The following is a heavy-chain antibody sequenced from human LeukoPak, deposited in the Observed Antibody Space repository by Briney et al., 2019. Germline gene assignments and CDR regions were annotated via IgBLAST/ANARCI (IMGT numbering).Heavy chain of an antibody. CDR3: ARGAYGSGWEAFDI. CDR1: GYTFTGYY. CDR2: INPNSGGT. D-gene: IGHD3-10*01. J-gene: IGHJ3*02. Sequence: GASVKVSCKASGYTFTGYYMHWVRQAPGKGLEWMGWINPNSGGTNYEQNFQGRVTMTRDTSISTAYMELSRLRSDDTAVYYCARGAYGSGWEAFDIWGQGTMVTVSS. V-gene: IGHV1-2*02.